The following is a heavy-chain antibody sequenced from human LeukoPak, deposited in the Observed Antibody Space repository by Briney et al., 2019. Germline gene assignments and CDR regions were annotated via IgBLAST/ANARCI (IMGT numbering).Heavy chain of an antibody. CDR3: AKDREGTMVRGVISFDY. CDR1: GFTFSSYG. Sequence: GGSLRLSCAASGFTFSSYGMHWVRQAPGKGLEWVAVISYDGSNKYYADSVKGRFTISRDNSKNTLYLQMNSPRAEDTAVYYCAKDREGTMVRGVISFDYWGQGTLVTVSS. CDR2: ISYDGSNK. J-gene: IGHJ4*02. V-gene: IGHV3-30*18. D-gene: IGHD3-10*01.